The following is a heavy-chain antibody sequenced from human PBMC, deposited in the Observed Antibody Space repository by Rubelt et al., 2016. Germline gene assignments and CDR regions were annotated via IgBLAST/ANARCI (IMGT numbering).Heavy chain of an antibody. D-gene: IGHD5-18*01. CDR1: FSDYG. CDR2: IRYDGTNK. CDR3: AKDWWTDTAMDY. V-gene: IGHV3-30*02. Sequence: FSDYGMHWVRQAPGKGLEWVAFIRYDGTNKYYADSVKGRFTISRDNSKNTPYLQMNSLRAEDTAVYYCAKDWWTDTAMDYWGQGTLVTVSS. J-gene: IGHJ4*02.